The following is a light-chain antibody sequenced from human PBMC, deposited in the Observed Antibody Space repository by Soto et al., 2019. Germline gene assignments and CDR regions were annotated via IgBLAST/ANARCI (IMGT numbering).Light chain of an antibody. CDR2: AAS. V-gene: IGKV1-39*01. Sequence: DIQMTQSPSSLSASVGDRVTITCRASQSISSYLNWYQQKPGKAPKLLIYAASSLQSGVPSRFSGSGSGTDFTLTIGSLQPEDFATYYCQHYAEFPFTFGGGTKVDIK. J-gene: IGKJ4*01. CDR3: QHYAEFPFT. CDR1: QSISSY.